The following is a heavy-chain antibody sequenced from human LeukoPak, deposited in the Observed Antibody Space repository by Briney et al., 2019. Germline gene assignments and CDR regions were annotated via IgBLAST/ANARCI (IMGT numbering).Heavy chain of an antibody. CDR3: ARRRNSWFDH. J-gene: IGHJ5*02. V-gene: IGHV4-59*01. Sequence: PSETLSLTCTVSGASISSYCWSWIRQSPGKGLEWIGHICHSGSTNNNPSLKSRVTISVDTSKNQFSLNLSSVTTADTAVYYCARRRNSWFDHWGRGILVTVSS. CDR2: ICHSGST. CDR1: GASISSYC.